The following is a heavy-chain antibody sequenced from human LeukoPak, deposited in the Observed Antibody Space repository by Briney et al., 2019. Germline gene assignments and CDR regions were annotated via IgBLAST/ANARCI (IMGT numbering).Heavy chain of an antibody. D-gene: IGHD2-21*01. CDR1: GGSISSNY. Sequence: SETLSLTCSVSGGSISSNYWSWIRQPPGKGLEWIGYIYYRGSTNYNPSVKSRVTISVDTSKNQFSLKLSSVTAADTAVYYCASYSYYMDVWGKGTTVTVSS. J-gene: IGHJ6*03. CDR2: IYYRGST. CDR3: ASYSYYMDV. V-gene: IGHV4-59*01.